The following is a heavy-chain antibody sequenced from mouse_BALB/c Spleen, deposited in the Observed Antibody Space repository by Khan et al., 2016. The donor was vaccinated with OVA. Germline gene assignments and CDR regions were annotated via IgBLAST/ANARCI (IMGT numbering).Heavy chain of an antibody. CDR1: GYTFTNYA. D-gene: IGHD2-1*01. Sequence: QIQLVQSGAGLVRPGVSVKISCKGSGYTFTNYAMHWVKQTHAKSLEWMGVISTYYGDTNYNENFKGQVTITVDKSSSTAYMELARLTSEDSAIDYGARESGHYRFAYWGQGTTLTVSA. CDR3: ARESGHYRFAY. CDR2: ISTYYGDT. V-gene: IGHV1S137*01. J-gene: IGHJ2*01.